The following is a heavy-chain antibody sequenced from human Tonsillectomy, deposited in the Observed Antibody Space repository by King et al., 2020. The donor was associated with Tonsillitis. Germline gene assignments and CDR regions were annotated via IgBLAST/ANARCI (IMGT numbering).Heavy chain of an antibody. D-gene: IGHD3-22*01. CDR2: IYYSGNT. V-gene: IGHV4-39*07. Sequence: QLQESGPGLVKPSETLSLTCTVSGGSISSSSYYWGWIRQPPGKGLEWIGSIYYSGNTYYNPSLKSRVTISVDTSKNQFSLKLSSVTAADTAVYFCARLCYYDSCGYSEWYFDLWGRGTLVTVSS. CDR3: ARLCYYDSCGYSEWYFDL. CDR1: GGSISSSSYY. J-gene: IGHJ2*01.